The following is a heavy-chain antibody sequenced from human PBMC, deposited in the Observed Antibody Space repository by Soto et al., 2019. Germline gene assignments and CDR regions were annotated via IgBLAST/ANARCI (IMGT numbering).Heavy chain of an antibody. D-gene: IGHD2-2*01. CDR1: GYTFTSYY. J-gene: IGHJ4*02. CDR2: INPSGGST. V-gene: IGHV1-46*01. Sequence: ASLKVSCKASGYTFTSYYMHWVRQAPGQGLEWMGIINPSGGSTSYAQKFQGRVTMTRDTSTSTVYMELSSLRSEDTAVYYCASDRSPARDEIEYWGQGTLVPVSS. CDR3: ASDRSPARDEIEY.